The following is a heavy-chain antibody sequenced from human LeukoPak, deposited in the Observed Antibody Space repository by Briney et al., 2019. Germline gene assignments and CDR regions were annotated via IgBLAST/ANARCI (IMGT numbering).Heavy chain of an antibody. Sequence: GGSLRLSCAVSGLTFSSSWMDWVRQAPGKGLEWVSVIYSGGNTYYADSVKGRFTISRDNSKNTLYLQMNSLRAEDTAVYYCARAVSSGYDPFDYWGQGTLVTVSS. J-gene: IGHJ4*02. D-gene: IGHD3-22*01. CDR3: ARAVSSGYDPFDY. CDR1: GLTFSSSW. V-gene: IGHV3-53*01. CDR2: IYSGGNT.